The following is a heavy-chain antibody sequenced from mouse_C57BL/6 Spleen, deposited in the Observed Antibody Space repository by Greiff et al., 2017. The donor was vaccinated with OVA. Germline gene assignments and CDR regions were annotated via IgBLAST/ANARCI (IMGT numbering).Heavy chain of an antibody. CDR2: ISSGSSTI. J-gene: IGHJ3*01. Sequence: EVQLVESGGGLVKPGGSLKLSCAASGFTFSDYGMHWVRQAPEKGLEWFAYISSGSSTIYYADTVKGRFTISSDNAKNPLFLQMTSLRSEDTAMYYCAVLGGYYEAYWGQGTLVTVSA. CDR3: AVLGGYYEAY. CDR1: GFTFSDYG. D-gene: IGHD2-3*01. V-gene: IGHV5-17*01.